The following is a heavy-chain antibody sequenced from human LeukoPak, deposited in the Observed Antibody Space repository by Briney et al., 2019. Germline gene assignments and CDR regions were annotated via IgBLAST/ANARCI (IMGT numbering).Heavy chain of an antibody. CDR2: ISGSGGST. Sequence: GLVQPGGSLRLSCAASGFTFSSYAMSWVRQAPGKGLEWVSAISGSGGSTYYADSVKGRFTISRDNSKNTLYLQMNSLRAEGTAVYYCAKGVGYCSSTSCSLDYWGQETLVTVSS. CDR3: AKGVGYCSSTSCSLDY. J-gene: IGHJ4*02. D-gene: IGHD2-2*01. CDR1: GFTFSSYA. V-gene: IGHV3-23*01.